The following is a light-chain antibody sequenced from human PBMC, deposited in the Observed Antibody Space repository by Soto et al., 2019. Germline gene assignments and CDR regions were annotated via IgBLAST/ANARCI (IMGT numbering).Light chain of an antibody. CDR2: GVS. J-gene: IGLJ2*01. V-gene: IGLV2-11*01. CDR1: SSDIGAYNY. Sequence: QSALTQPRSVSGSLGQSVTISCTGTSSDIGAYNYVSWYQQHPGKAPKLTIYGVSNRPSGVPERFSGSKSDSTASLTISWLQDEDEADYYCCSYAGYYTLLFGGGTKVTVL. CDR3: CSYAGYYTLL.